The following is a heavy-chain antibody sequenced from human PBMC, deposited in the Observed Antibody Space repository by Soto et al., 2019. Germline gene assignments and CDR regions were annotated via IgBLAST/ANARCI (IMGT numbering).Heavy chain of an antibody. V-gene: IGHV3-30*18. CDR3: AKGPY. CDR1: GFTFSRYG. Sequence: QVQLVESGGGVVQPGRSLRLSCAASGFTFSRYGMHWVRQAPGKGLEWVAVISYDGINKYYADSVKGRFTISRDNSKNTLYLQMNSLRAEDTAVYYCAKGPYWGQGTLVTVSS. CDR2: ISYDGINK. J-gene: IGHJ4*02.